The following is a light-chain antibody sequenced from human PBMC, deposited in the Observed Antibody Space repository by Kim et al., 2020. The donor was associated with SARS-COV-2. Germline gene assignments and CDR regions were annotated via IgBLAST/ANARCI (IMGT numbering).Light chain of an antibody. CDR3: SAWDSSLSAWV. J-gene: IGLJ3*02. CDR1: SNNVGNQG. Sequence: QAGLTQPPSVSKALRQTATLTCTGNSNNVGNQGAAWLQQHQGHPPKLLSYRNNDRPSGVSERLSASRSGNTASLTITGLQPEDEADYYCSAWDSSLSAWVFGRGTQLTVL. CDR2: RNN. V-gene: IGLV10-54*01.